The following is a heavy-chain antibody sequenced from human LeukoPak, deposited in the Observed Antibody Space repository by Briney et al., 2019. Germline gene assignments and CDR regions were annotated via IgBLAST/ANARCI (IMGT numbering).Heavy chain of an antibody. CDR3: ARDRGGIAAAGDY. V-gene: IGHV3-66*01. D-gene: IGHD6-13*01. J-gene: IGHJ4*02. CDR1: GLTVSSNY. CDR2: IYSGGST. Sequence: GGSLRLSCAASGLTVSSNYMSWVRQAPGKGLEWVAIIYSGGSTYYADPVKGRFTISRDNSKNTLYLQMNSLRADDTAMYYCARDRGGIAAAGDYWGQGTLVTVSS.